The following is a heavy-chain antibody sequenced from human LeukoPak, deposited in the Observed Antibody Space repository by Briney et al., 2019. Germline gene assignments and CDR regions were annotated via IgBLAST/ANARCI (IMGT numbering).Heavy chain of an antibody. CDR1: GFTFSSYW. CDR2: IKQDGSEK. Sequence: GGSLRLSCAASGFTFSSYWMSWVRQAPGKGLEWVANIKQDGSEKYYVDSVKGRFTISRDNAKNSLYLQMNSLRAEDTAVYYCARAGTILGWELLPPYYFDYWGQGTLVTVSS. J-gene: IGHJ4*02. V-gene: IGHV3-7*01. CDR3: ARAGTILGWELLPPYYFDY. D-gene: IGHD1-26*01.